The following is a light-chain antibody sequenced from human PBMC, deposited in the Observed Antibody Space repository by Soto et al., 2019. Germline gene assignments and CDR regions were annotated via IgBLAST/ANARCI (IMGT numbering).Light chain of an antibody. V-gene: IGKV1-5*01. J-gene: IGKJ1*01. CDR1: QSISGW. CDR3: KQYYSFSWT. CDR2: DAS. Sequence: DIRMTQSPSTLSASVGDRVTITCRASQSISGWLAWYQQKPGKAPKLLIYDASTLESGVPSRFNGVESGKKFPFTISTLQLDDFEPYYCKQYYSFSWTLGQGTKVDIK.